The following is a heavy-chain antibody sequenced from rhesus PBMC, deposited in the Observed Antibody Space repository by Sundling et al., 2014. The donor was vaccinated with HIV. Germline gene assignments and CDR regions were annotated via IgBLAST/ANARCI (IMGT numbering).Heavy chain of an antibody. J-gene: IGHJ6*01. CDR1: GDSLSGDFG. V-gene: IGHV4-127*01. CDR2: IYTGSGIT. CDR3: AREVGGYWSHVVYGLDS. Sequence: QVQLQESGPGLLKPSESLSLTCAVSGDSLSGDFGWAWIRQPPGKGLEWIGSIYTGSGITDYNPTLKSRVTISKDTSNNQFSLKLNSATAADTAVYYCAREVGGYWSHVVYGLDSWGQGVVVTVSS. D-gene: IGHD3-22*01.